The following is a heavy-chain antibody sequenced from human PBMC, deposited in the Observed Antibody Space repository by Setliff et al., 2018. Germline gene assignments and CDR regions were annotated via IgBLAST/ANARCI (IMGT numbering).Heavy chain of an antibody. CDR3: ARDPGYPSGVAGGFDT. D-gene: IGHD2-2*03. CDR1: GDFISSGSYY. V-gene: IGHV4-61*09. J-gene: IGHJ3*02. CDR2: VSSRGNT. Sequence: SETLSLTCSVSGDFISSGSYYWSWIRQTAGNGLEWIGHVSSRGNTNYNPPLKSRVTISIDTSSKHFSLILTSVTAADTAVYYCARDPGYPSGVAGGFDTWGQGTTVTVSS.